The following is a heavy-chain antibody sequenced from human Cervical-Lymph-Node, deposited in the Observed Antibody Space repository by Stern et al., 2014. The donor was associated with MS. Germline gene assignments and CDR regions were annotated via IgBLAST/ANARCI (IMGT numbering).Heavy chain of an antibody. CDR1: GFTFTDYF. CDR3: ASLSYSSLGY. Sequence: VQLVESGGGLVKPGGSLRLSCTASGFTFTDYFMSWLRQAPGKGLEGFPNMGNSGNLISYAASVKGRSTIPRDNARSSLYLQRNSRRAEDTAVYYCASLSYSSLGYWGQGTLVTVSS. J-gene: IGHJ4*02. V-gene: IGHV3-11*01. CDR2: MGNSGNLI. D-gene: IGHD1-26*01.